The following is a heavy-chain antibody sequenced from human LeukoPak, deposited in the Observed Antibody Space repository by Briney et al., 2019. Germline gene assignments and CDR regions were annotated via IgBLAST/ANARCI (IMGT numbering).Heavy chain of an antibody. D-gene: IGHD3-3*01. CDR3: ARNDYDFWSGSAPDAFDI. J-gene: IGHJ3*02. V-gene: IGHV1-2*02. CDR2: INPNSGGT. Sequence: EASVKVSCKASGDTFTGYYLHWVRQAPGQGLEWMGWINPNSGGTDFAQKFRGRVTMTSDRSISTAYMELSRLTFDDTAVYYCARNDYDFWSGSAPDAFDIWGQGTMVTVSS. CDR1: GDTFTGYY.